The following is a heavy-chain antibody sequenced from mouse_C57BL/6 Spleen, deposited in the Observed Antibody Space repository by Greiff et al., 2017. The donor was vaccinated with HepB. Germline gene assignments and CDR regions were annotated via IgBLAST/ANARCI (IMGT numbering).Heavy chain of an antibody. CDR3: AKNWDWYFDV. CDR1: GFTFSDYG. J-gene: IGHJ1*03. D-gene: IGHD4-1*01. Sequence: EVQWVESGGGLVKPGGSLKLSCAASGFTFSDYGMHWVRQAPEKGLEWVAYISSGSSTIYYADTVKGRFTISRDNAKNTLFLQMTSLRSEDTAMYYCAKNWDWYFDVWGTGTTVTVSS. CDR2: ISSGSSTI. V-gene: IGHV5-17*01.